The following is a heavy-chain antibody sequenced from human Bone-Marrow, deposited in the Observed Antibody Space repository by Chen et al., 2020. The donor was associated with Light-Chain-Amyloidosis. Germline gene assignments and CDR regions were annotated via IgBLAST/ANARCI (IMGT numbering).Heavy chain of an antibody. D-gene: IGHD1-1*01. CDR3: AKDRDVWNRPSYFDY. CDR2: ISYDGSNK. J-gene: IGHJ4*02. V-gene: IGHV3-30*18. CDR1: GFTFSSYG. Sequence: QVQLVESGGGVVQPGRSLRLSCAASGFTFSSYGMHWVRQAPGKGLEWVAVISYDGSNKYYADSVKGRFTISRDNSKNTLYLHMNSLRGEDTSVYYCAKDRDVWNRPSYFDYGGQGTLVTVSS.